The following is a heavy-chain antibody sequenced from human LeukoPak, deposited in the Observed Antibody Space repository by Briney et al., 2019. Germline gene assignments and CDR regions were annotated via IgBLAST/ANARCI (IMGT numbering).Heavy chain of an antibody. J-gene: IGHJ4*02. D-gene: IGHD6-19*01. CDR2: ISGSGGST. CDR3: AKKTSSGWFTFDY. Sequence: QAGGSLRLSCAASGFTFSSYAMSWVRQAPGKGLEWVSAISGSGGSTYYADSVKGRFTISGDNSKNTLYLQMNSLRAEDTAVYYCAKKTSSGWFTFDYWGQGTLVTVSS. CDR1: GFTFSSYA. V-gene: IGHV3-23*01.